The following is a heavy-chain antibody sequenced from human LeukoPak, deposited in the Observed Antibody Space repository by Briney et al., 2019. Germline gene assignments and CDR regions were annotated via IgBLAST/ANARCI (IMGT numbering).Heavy chain of an antibody. CDR1: GGTFSSYA. J-gene: IGHJ5*02. CDR3: AGVSGPIVVVVAAQRGNWFDP. CDR2: IIPIFGTA. D-gene: IGHD2-15*01. Sequence: SVKVSCKASGGTFSSYAISWVRQAPGQGLEWMGGIIPIFGTANYAQKFQGRVAITADESTSTAYMELSSLRSEDTAVYYCAGVSGPIVVVVAAQRGNWFDPWGQGTLVTVSS. V-gene: IGHV1-69*13.